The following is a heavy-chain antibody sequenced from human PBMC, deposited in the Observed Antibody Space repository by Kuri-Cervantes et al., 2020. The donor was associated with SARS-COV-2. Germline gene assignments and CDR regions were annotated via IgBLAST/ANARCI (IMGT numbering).Heavy chain of an antibody. D-gene: IGHD3-22*01. J-gene: IGHJ3*02. Sequence: GGSLRLSCVASGFTVSSNYMSWVRQAPGKGLEWVSVIYSGGSTYYADSVKGRFTISRDNSKNTLYLQMNSLRAEDTAVYYCAKSVGYLFYYDSSYAFDIWGQGTMVTVSS. V-gene: IGHV3-53*01. CDR1: GFTVSSNY. CDR2: IYSGGST. CDR3: AKSVGYLFYYDSSYAFDI.